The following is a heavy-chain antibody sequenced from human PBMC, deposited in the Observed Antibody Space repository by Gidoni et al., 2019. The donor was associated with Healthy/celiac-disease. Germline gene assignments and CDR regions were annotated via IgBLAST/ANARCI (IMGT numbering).Heavy chain of an antibody. CDR1: GFTFSSYG. CDR3: AKDLNYFDY. CDR2: RSYDGSNK. Sequence: QVQLVESGGGVVQPGRSLRLSCAASGFTFSSYGMHWVRQAPGKGLEWVAVRSYDGSNKYYADSVKGRFTISRDNSKNTLYLQMNSLRAEDTAVYYCAKDLNYFDYWGQGTLVTVSS. J-gene: IGHJ4*02. V-gene: IGHV3-30*18.